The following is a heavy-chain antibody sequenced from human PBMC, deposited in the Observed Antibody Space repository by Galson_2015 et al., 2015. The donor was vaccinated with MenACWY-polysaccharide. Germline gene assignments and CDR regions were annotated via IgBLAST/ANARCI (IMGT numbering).Heavy chain of an antibody. CDR2: INRDGSNT. V-gene: IGHV3-74*01. D-gene: IGHD6-6*01. J-gene: IGHJ4*02. CDR1: GFVFSNYW. CDR3: ARGITSSN. Sequence: SLRLSCAASGFVFSNYWMHWVRQAPGKGLMWVSRINRDGSNTDYADSVKGRFTISRDNAKNTLFLQMNSLRAEDTAVYYCARGITSSNWGQGTLVTVSS.